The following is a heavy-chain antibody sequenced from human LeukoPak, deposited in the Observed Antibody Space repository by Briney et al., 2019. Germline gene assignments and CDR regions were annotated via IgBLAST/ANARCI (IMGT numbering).Heavy chain of an antibody. CDR2: TYSTGST. D-gene: IGHD6-13*01. CDR1: GGSISSYY. Sequence: PSETLSLTCTVSGGSISSYYWSWIRQPAGKGLEWIGRTYSTGSTNYNPSLKSRVTISVDTSKNQFSLKLSSVTAADTAVYYCARVKYSSSWYGWFDPWGQGTLVTVSS. CDR3: ARVKYSSSWYGWFDP. J-gene: IGHJ5*02. V-gene: IGHV4-4*07.